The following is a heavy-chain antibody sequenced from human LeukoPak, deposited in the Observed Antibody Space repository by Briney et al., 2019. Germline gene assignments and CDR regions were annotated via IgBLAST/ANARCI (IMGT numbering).Heavy chain of an antibody. Sequence: TGGSLRLSCAASGFTFSSYWMSWVRQAPGKGLEWVANIKQDGSEKYYVDSVKGRFTISRDNAKNSLYLQMNSLRAEDTAVYYCATFSPDPSITYYYDSSGYIFDCWGQGTLVTVSS. CDR3: ATFSPDPSITYYYDSSGYIFDC. CDR2: IKQDGSEK. D-gene: IGHD3-22*01. CDR1: GFTFSSYW. J-gene: IGHJ4*02. V-gene: IGHV3-7*01.